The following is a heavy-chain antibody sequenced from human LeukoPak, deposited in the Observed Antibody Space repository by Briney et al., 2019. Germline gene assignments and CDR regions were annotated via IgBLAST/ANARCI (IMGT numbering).Heavy chain of an antibody. CDR2: ISGSGGST. Sequence: GGSLRLSCAASGFTFSSYAMSWVRQAPGKGLEWVSAISGSGGSTCYADSVKGRFTISRDNSKNTLYLQMNSLRAEDTAVYYCARLDIVVVPAATADYWGQGTLVTVSS. CDR3: ARLDIVVVPAATADY. J-gene: IGHJ4*02. V-gene: IGHV3-23*01. CDR1: GFTFSSYA. D-gene: IGHD2-2*03.